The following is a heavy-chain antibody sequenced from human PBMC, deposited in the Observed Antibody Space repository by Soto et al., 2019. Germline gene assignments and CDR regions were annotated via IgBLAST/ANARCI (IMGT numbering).Heavy chain of an antibody. J-gene: IGHJ4*02. CDR1: GFTFSSYG. Sequence: PGGSLRLSCAASGFTFSSYGMHWVRQAPGKGLEWVAVIWYDGSNKYYADSVKGRFTISRDNSKNTLYLQMNSLRAEDTAVYYCARDGSGSYCLDYWGQGTLVTVS. V-gene: IGHV3-33*01. D-gene: IGHD1-26*01. CDR2: IWYDGSNK. CDR3: ARDGSGSYCLDY.